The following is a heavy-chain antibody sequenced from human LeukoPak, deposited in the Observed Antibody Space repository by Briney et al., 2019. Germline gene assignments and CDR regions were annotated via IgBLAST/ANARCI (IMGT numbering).Heavy chain of an antibody. CDR1: GFTFSSYA. V-gene: IGHV3-23*01. CDR2: ISGSGGST. D-gene: IGHD3-22*01. J-gene: IGHJ4*02. CDR3: ARAPYYYDSSGYYYELNYFDY. Sequence: GGSLRLSCAASGFTFSSYAMSWVRQAPGKGLEWVSAISGSGGSTYYADSVKGRFTISRDNSKNTLYLQMNSLRAEDTAVYYCARAPYYYDSSGYYYELNYFDYWGQGTLVTVSS.